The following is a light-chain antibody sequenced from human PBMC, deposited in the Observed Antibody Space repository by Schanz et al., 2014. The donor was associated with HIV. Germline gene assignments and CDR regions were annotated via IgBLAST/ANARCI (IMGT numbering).Light chain of an antibody. Sequence: QSVLTQPPSVSGAPGQRVTISCTGGSSNIGAGYDVHWYQQLPGTAPKLLIYGNTNRPSGVPDRFSGSRSGTSASLAISGLQSADESDYYCAVWDDSLNGVVFGGGTKLTVL. V-gene: IGLV1-40*01. J-gene: IGLJ2*01. CDR1: SSNIGAGYD. CDR2: GNT. CDR3: AVWDDSLNGVV.